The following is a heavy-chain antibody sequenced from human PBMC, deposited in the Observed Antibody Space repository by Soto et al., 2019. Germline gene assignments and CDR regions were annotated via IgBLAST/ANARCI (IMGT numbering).Heavy chain of an antibody. CDR1: GYTFTGYY. Sequence: QVQLVQSGAEVKKSGASVMVSCKASGYTFTGYYIHWVRHTPGQGLEWMGWINPNNGGTNYVQKFQGRVTMTRDTSISTAYTELRRLTSDDTAVYYCARDLPIVGTTTWDYWGQGTLVTVSS. J-gene: IGHJ4*02. CDR2: INPNNGGT. D-gene: IGHD1-26*01. V-gene: IGHV1-2*02. CDR3: ARDLPIVGTTTWDY.